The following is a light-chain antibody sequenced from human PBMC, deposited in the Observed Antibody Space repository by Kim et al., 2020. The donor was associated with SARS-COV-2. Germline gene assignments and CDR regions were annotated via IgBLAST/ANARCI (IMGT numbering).Light chain of an antibody. Sequence: DIQMTQSPSSLSASVGDRVTITCRASQGIANYLAWYQQKPGKVSNLLIYAASTLQSGVPSRFSGSGSGTDFTLTISSLQPEDVAIYYCQSHNDAPWTFGQGTKVDIK. CDR3: QSHNDAPWT. CDR1: QGIANY. V-gene: IGKV1-27*01. J-gene: IGKJ1*01. CDR2: AAS.